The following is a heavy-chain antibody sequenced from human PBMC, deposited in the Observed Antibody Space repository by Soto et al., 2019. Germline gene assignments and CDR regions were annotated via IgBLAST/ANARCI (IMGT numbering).Heavy chain of an antibody. Sequence: EVQLVESGGGLVQRGGSLRLSCAASGFIFTSYSMVWVRQAPGKGLEWVSSISSRSDSIYYADSVKGRVTISRDNAQNSLYLQMNSLTSEDTAVYYCARDRSADRFVQYFQHWGPGTLVTVSS. CDR1: GFIFTSYS. CDR3: ARDRSADRFVQYFQH. CDR2: ISSRSDSI. J-gene: IGHJ1*01. V-gene: IGHV3-21*01. D-gene: IGHD6-19*01.